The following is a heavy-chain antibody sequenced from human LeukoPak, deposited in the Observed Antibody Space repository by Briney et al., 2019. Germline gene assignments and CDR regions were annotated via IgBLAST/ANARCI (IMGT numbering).Heavy chain of an antibody. CDR3: ARGFPRGAFDI. CDR2: ISSSSSYI. J-gene: IGHJ3*02. V-gene: IGHV3-21*01. Sequence: GGSLRLSCAASGFTFSSYSMNWVRQAPGKGLEWVSSISSSSSYIYYADSVKGRFTISRDNAKNSLYLQMNSLRAEDTAVYYCARGFPRGAFDIWGQGTMVTVSS. D-gene: IGHD2-21*01. CDR1: GFTFSSYS.